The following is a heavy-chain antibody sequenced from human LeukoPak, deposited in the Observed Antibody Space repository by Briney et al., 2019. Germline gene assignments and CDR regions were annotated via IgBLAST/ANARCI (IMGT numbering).Heavy chain of an antibody. CDR1: GGSISSGGYY. D-gene: IGHD2-21*02. Sequence: PSQTLSLTCTVSGGSISSGGYYWSWIRQHPGKGLEWIGYSYNSGSTYYNPSLESRVIISVDTSKNQFSLKLSSVTAADTAMYYCAKAGGGDPNFDYWGQGTLVTVSS. J-gene: IGHJ4*02. CDR2: SYNSGST. V-gene: IGHV4-31*03. CDR3: AKAGGGDPNFDY.